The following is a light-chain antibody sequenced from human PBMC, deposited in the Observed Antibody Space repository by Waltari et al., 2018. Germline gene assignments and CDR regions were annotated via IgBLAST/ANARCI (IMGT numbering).Light chain of an antibody. V-gene: IGLV1-40*01. Sequence: QSVLTQPPSVSGAPGQRVTLSCTGSSSNIGAGSDVQWYQQLPGTAPKLVIYGNSNRPSGVPDRFSGSKSGTSASLAITGLQAEDEADYYCQSYDSSLSGSLFGGGTKLTVL. CDR1: SSNIGAGSD. CDR3: QSYDSSLSGSL. CDR2: GNS. J-gene: IGLJ2*01.